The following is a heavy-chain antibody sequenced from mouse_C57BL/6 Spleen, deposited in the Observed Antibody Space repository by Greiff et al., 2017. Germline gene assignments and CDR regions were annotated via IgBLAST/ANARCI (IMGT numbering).Heavy chain of an antibody. CDR2: LYPGDGDT. J-gene: IGHJ4*01. Sequence: VQLQQSGAELVKPGASVKISCKASGYAFSSYWMNWVKQRPGQGLEWIGQLYPGDGDTNYNGKFKGKATLTADKSSSTAYMQLSSLTSEDSAVYFCARVGQSPNAMDYWGQGTSVTVSS. CDR1: GYAFSSYW. CDR3: ARVGQSPNAMDY. D-gene: IGHD3-3*01. V-gene: IGHV1-80*01.